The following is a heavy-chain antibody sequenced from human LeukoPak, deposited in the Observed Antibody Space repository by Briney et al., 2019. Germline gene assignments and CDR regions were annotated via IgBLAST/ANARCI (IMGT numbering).Heavy chain of an antibody. Sequence: GGSLRLSCAASGFTFSSYAVSWVRQAPGKGLEWVSAISGSGGSTYYADSVKGRFTISRDNSKNTLYLQMNSLRAEDTAVYYCAKHYYDSSGYYRKLNYFDYWGQGTLVTVSS. CDR2: ISGSGGST. V-gene: IGHV3-23*01. CDR3: AKHYYDSSGYYRKLNYFDY. J-gene: IGHJ4*02. D-gene: IGHD3-22*01. CDR1: GFTFSSYA.